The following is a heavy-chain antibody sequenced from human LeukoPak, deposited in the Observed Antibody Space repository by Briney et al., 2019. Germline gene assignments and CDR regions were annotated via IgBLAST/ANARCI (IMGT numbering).Heavy chain of an antibody. Sequence: ASVKVSCKASGYTFTSYDINWVRQATGQGLEWTGWMNPNSGNTGYAQKFQGRVTMTRNTSISTAYMELSSLRSEDTAVYYCARSSSWYNYYYYYMDVWGKGTTVTISS. J-gene: IGHJ6*03. CDR1: GYTFTSYD. CDR3: ARSSSWYNYYYYYMDV. CDR2: MNPNSGNT. V-gene: IGHV1-8*01. D-gene: IGHD6-13*01.